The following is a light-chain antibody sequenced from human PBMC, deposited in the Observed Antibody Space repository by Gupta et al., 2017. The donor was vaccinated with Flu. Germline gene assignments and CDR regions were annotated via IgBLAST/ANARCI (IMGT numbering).Light chain of an antibody. V-gene: IGLV2-8*01. J-gene: IGLJ1*01. CDR3: SSYAGSNNPYV. Sequence: QSALTQPPPAAGSPGQSLTIPCTGPSSDVGGYNYVSWYQQHPGKAPKLMIYEVSKRPSGVPDRFSGSRSGNTASLTVSGLQAEDEADYYCSSYAGSNNPYVFGTGTKVTVL. CDR2: EVS. CDR1: SSDVGGYNY.